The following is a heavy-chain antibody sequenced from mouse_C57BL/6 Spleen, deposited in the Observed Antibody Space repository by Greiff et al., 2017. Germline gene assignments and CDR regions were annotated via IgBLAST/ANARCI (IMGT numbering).Heavy chain of an antibody. J-gene: IGHJ2*01. D-gene: IGHD2-5*01. V-gene: IGHV1-55*01. CDR3: ARFYYSNYDFDD. CDR1: GYTFTSYW. Sequence: VQLQQPGAELVKPGASVKMSCKASGYTFTSYWITWVKQRPGQGLEWIGDIYPGSGSTNYNEKFKSKATLTVDTSSSTAYMQLSSLTSEDSAVYYCARFYYSNYDFDDWGQGTTLTVSS. CDR2: IYPGSGST.